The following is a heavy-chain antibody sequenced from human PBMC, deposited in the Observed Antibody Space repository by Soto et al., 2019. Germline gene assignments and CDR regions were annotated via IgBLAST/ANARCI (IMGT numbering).Heavy chain of an antibody. Sequence: QVQLQESGPGLVKPSQTLSLTCTVSGDSIRSADDYWSWIRQPPGKGLEWIGYIYYSGTTYSSPSLQSRVNISLDTSKNQFSLKLSSVTAADTAVYYCARGAYSDSSSYFDYWGQGTLVTVSS. CDR2: IYYSGTT. CDR1: GDSIRSADDY. J-gene: IGHJ4*02. V-gene: IGHV4-30-4*01. D-gene: IGHD6-6*01. CDR3: ARGAYSDSSSYFDY.